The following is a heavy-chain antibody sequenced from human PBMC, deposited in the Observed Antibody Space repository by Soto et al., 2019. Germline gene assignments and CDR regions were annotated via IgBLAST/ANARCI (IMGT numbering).Heavy chain of an antibody. V-gene: IGHV4-39*01. J-gene: IGHJ6*03. CDR1: GASISSSSYY. D-gene: IGHD3-10*01. Sequence: QLQLQESGPGLVKPSETLSLTCTVSGASISSSSYYWGWIRQPPGKGLEWIGSVHYSGTTYNNPSIKMPVTIAVDTSQNQFSLKVSSVTAADKAVYYCIGYGSGLPYYYMDVWGKGTTVTVSS. CDR2: VHYSGTT. CDR3: IGYGSGLPYYYMDV.